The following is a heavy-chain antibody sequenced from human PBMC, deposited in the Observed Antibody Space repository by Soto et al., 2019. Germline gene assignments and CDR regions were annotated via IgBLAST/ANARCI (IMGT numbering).Heavy chain of an antibody. CDR3: AKTYPPCGDYLLYYYYGMDV. D-gene: IGHD4-17*01. CDR1: GFTFSSYG. V-gene: IGHV3-30*18. Sequence: QVQLVESGGGVVQPGRSLRLSCAASGFTFSSYGMHWVRQAPGKGLAWVAVISYDGSTKYYADSVKGRFTISRDNSKNTLYLQMNSLRAEDTAVYYCAKTYPPCGDYLLYYYYGMDVWCQGTTVTVSS. J-gene: IGHJ6*02. CDR2: ISYDGSTK.